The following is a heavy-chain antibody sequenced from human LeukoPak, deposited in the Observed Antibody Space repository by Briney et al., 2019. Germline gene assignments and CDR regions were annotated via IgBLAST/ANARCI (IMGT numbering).Heavy chain of an antibody. J-gene: IGHJ4*02. V-gene: IGHV4-39*01. CDR1: GDSISSSSYY. CDR2: IYYNGNT. D-gene: IGHD5-18*01. CDR3: ARHRKVDTAGDY. Sequence: SETLSLTCSVSGDSISSSSYYWSWIRQSPGKGLEWIGGIYYNGNTYYNPPLKSRLTIASDTSRNQFSLKLTSVTAADTAIYFCARHRKVDTAGDYWGQGTLVTVSS.